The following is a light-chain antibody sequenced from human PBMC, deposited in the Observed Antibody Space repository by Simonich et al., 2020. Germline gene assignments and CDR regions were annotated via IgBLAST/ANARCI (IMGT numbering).Light chain of an antibody. Sequence: DIVMTQSPDSLAVSLGERATINCKSSQSVLYSSNNKNYLAWYQQKPGQPHKLLIYWASTRESGVPDRFSASGSGAGFTLTISSLQAEDVAVYYCQQYYSTPWTFGQGTKVEIK. J-gene: IGKJ1*01. CDR3: QQYYSTPWT. V-gene: IGKV4-1*01. CDR1: QSVLYSSNNKNY. CDR2: WAS.